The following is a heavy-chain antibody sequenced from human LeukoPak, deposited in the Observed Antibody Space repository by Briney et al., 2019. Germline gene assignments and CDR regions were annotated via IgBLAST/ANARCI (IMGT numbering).Heavy chain of an antibody. V-gene: IGHV3-23*01. CDR1: GFTLGSYA. Sequence: GGSLRLSCEASGFTLGSYAMYWVRQAPGKGLEWVAGIFGSGGSPHYADSVKGRFTISRDNSQNTVYLHINSLIAEDTAVYYCGKTTVGYSSGQKPAWPVDYWGQGTLVTVSS. CDR3: GKTTVGYSSGQKPAWPVDY. D-gene: IGHD5-18*01. CDR2: IFGSGGSP. J-gene: IGHJ4*02.